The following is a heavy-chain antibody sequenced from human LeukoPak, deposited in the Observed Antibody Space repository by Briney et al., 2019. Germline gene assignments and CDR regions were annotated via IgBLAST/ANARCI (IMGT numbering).Heavy chain of an antibody. Sequence: GGSLRLSCAASGFTFSNAWMSWVRQAPGKGLEWVGRIKSKTDGGTTDYAAPVKGRFTISRDDSKNTLYLQMNSLKTEDTAVYYCTTDGVGVEGATYDNWGQGTLVSVSS. CDR3: TTDGVGVEGATYDN. J-gene: IGHJ4*02. V-gene: IGHV3-15*01. CDR2: IKSKTDGGTT. D-gene: IGHD1-26*01. CDR1: GFTFSNAW.